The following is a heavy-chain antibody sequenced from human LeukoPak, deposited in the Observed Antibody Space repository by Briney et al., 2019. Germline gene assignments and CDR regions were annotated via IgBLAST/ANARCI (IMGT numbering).Heavy chain of an antibody. CDR2: ISGSGGST. CDR1: GFTFSSYA. Sequence: PGGSLRLSCAASGFTFSSYAMSWVRQAPGKGLEWVSAISGSGGSTYYADSVKGRFTISRDNSKNTLYLQMNSLRAEDTAVYYCAKAAGYNWNYRVSWFDPWGQGTLVTVSS. J-gene: IGHJ5*02. D-gene: IGHD1-7*01. CDR3: AKAAGYNWNYRVSWFDP. V-gene: IGHV3-23*01.